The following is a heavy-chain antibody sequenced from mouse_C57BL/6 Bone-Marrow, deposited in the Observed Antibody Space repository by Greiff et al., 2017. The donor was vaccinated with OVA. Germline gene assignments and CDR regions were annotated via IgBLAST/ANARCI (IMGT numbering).Heavy chain of an antibody. J-gene: IGHJ1*03. Sequence: QVQLQQSGAELVRPGTSVKLSCKASGYTFTSYWMHWVKQRPGQGLEWIGVIDPSDSYTNYNQKFKGKATLNVDTSSSTAYMQLSSLTSEYSAVYYCASPAYYSNYRYFDVWGTGTTVTVSS. CDR2: IDPSDSYT. CDR3: ASPAYYSNYRYFDV. V-gene: IGHV1-59*01. D-gene: IGHD2-5*01. CDR1: GYTFTSYW.